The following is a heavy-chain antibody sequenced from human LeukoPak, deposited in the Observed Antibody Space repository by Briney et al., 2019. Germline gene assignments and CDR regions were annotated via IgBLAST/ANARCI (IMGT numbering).Heavy chain of an antibody. V-gene: IGHV4-39*01. CDR3: ARVLGWLQLHYYYYYHGMDV. D-gene: IGHD5-24*01. Sequence: SETLSLTCTVSGGSISSSSYYWGWIRQPPGKGLEWIGSIYYSGSTYYNPSLKSRVTISVDTSKNQFSLKLSSVTAADTAVYYCARVLGWLQLHYYYYYHGMDVWGQGTTVTVSS. CDR1: GGSISSSSYY. CDR2: IYYSGST. J-gene: IGHJ6*02.